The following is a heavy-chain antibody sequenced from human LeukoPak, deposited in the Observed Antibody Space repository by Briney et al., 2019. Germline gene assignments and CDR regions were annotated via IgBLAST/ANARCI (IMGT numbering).Heavy chain of an antibody. CDR2: TWHSGSST. Sequence: SETLSLTCTVSDGSIKTDYWWTWVRQPPGKGLEWIGETWHSGSSTNYNPSLKSRVTISVGKPKSQFSLKLTSVTAADTAIYYCARGNEYTWWQWSQGTLVTVSS. D-gene: IGHD2-15*01. CDR1: DGSIKTDYW. CDR3: ARGNEYTWWQ. V-gene: IGHV4-4*02. J-gene: IGHJ4*02.